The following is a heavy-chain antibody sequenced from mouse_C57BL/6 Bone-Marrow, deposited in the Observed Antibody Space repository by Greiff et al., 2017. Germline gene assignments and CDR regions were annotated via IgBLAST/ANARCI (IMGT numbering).Heavy chain of an antibody. J-gene: IGHJ1*03. CDR1: GYTFTSYW. CDR2: IDPSDSYT. V-gene: IGHV1-69*01. D-gene: IGHD2-4*01. Sequence: QVHVKQPGAELVMPGASVKLSCKASGYTFTSYWMHWVQQRPGQGLEWIGEIDPSDSYTNYNEKIKGKSTVTVDKPSSTAYMQLSSLTSEDSAVYYCAREIYYDYDGAYWYFYVWGTGTTVTVSA. CDR3: AREIYYDYDGAYWYFYV.